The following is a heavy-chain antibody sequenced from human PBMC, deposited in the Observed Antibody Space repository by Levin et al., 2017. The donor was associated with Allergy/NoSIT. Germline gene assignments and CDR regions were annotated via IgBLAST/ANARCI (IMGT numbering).Heavy chain of an antibody. J-gene: IGHJ4*02. D-gene: IGHD6-6*01. CDR1: GFTFSSYG. CDR3: ARDRYSSSSGWDFDY. CDR2: IWYDGSNK. Sequence: GESLKISCAASGFTFSSYGMHWVRQAPGKGLEWVAVIWYDGSNKYYADSVKGRFTISRDNSKNTLYLQMNSLRAEDTAVYYCARDRYSSSSGWDFDYWGQGTLVTVSS. V-gene: IGHV3-33*01.